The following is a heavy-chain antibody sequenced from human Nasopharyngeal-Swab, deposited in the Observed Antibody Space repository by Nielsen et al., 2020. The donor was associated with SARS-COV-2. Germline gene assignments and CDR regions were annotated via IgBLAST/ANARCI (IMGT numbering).Heavy chain of an antibody. CDR1: GFTFSSYT. Sequence: ESLKISCAASGFTFSSYTMNWVRQAPGKGLEWVGSIYYSGSTYYTPSLNSRVPISVDPSKDQFSLKLRSVTAADTAVYYCARAGVDISTGSSGGCFDYWGQGTLVTVSS. CDR2: IYYSGST. J-gene: IGHJ4*02. V-gene: IGHV4-39*02. CDR3: ARAGVDISTGSSGGCFDY. D-gene: IGHD3-9*01.